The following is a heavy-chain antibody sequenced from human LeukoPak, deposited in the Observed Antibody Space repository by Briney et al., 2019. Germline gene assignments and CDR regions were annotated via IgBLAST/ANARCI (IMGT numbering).Heavy chain of an antibody. V-gene: IGHV3-43*02. Sequence: GGSLRLSCAASGFTFDDYAMHWVRQVPGKGLEWVSLISGDGGSTYYADSVKGRFTISRDNSKNSLYLQMNSLRTEDTALYYCARDAAYCGGDCYAFDIWGQGTMVTVSS. CDR2: ISGDGGST. D-gene: IGHD2-21*02. CDR3: ARDAAYCGGDCYAFDI. J-gene: IGHJ3*02. CDR1: GFTFDDYA.